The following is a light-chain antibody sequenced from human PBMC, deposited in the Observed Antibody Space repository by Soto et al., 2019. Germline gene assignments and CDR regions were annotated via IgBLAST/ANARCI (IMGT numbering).Light chain of an antibody. J-gene: IGLJ2*01. CDR2: LDSDGSH. Sequence: QLVLTQSPSASASLGASVKLTCTLSSGHSSYAIAWHQQQPEKGPRYLMKLDSDGSHTKGDAIPDRFSGSSSGAESYLTISRLQSEDEADYYCQTWGTGIHVVFGGGTKLTVL. V-gene: IGLV4-69*01. CDR3: QTWGTGIHVV. CDR1: SGHSSYA.